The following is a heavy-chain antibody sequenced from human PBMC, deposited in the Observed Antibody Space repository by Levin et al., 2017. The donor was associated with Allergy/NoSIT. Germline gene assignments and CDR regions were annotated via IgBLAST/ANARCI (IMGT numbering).Heavy chain of an antibody. D-gene: IGHD6-13*01. Sequence: KSSETLSLTCTVSGGSVSSFYWSWIRQPPGKGLEWIGYMHYSGSTNYNPSLKSRVTISVDTSKNQFSLKLSSVTAADTAVYYCARATRSSLIYYFDYWGQGTLVTVSS. V-gene: IGHV4-59*02. CDR3: ARATRSSLIYYFDY. CDR1: GGSVSSFY. CDR2: MHYSGST. J-gene: IGHJ4*02.